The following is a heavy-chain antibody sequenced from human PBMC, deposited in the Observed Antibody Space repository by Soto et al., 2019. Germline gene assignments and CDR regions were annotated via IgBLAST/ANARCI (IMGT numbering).Heavy chain of an antibody. CDR2: IYYSGST. D-gene: IGHD5-18*01. J-gene: IGHJ4*02. Sequence: PSETLSLACTVSGGSISSYYWSWIRQPPGKGLEWIGYIYYSGSTNYNPSLKSRVTISVDTSKNQFSLKLSSVTAADTAVYYCVRDNGYRYGYTIDHWGQATLVTVSS. V-gene: IGHV4-59*01. CDR3: VRDNGYRYGYTIDH. CDR1: GGSISSYY.